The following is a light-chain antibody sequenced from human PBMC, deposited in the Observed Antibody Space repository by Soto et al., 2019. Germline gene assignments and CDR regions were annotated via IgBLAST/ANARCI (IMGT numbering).Light chain of an antibody. J-gene: IGLJ2*01. V-gene: IGLV2-14*03. CDR3: TSWKTSNTMI. Sequence: QCVRTHPASGSGAAGGGITISCTGTSSDIGAYNFVSWYQQHPGKAPKLMLYDVNIRPSGVSNRFSGSKSGNTASLTISGLQAEDEDDYYCTSWKTSNTMIFGGGTKVTVL. CDR1: SSDIGAYNF. CDR2: DVN.